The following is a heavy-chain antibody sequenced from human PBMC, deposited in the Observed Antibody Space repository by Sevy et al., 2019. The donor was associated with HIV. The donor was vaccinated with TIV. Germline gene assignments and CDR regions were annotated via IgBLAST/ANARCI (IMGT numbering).Heavy chain of an antibody. CDR2: IYYSGST. CDR3: ARAHYGSGYGGSWFDP. J-gene: IGHJ5*02. D-gene: IGHD3-10*01. Sequence: SETLSLTCTVSGGSISSYYWSWIRQPPGKGLEWIGYIYYSGSTNYNPSLKSRVTISVDTSKNQFSLKLSSVTAADTAVYYCARAHYGSGYGGSWFDPWGQGTLVTVSS. CDR1: GGSISSYY. V-gene: IGHV4-59*01.